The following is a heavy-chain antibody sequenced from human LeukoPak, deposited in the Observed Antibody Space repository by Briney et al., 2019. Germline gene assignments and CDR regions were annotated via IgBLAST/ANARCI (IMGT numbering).Heavy chain of an antibody. CDR2: ISYDGSNK. CDR1: GFTFSSYD. D-gene: IGHD7-27*01. Sequence: GGSLRLSCAASGFTFSSYDMHWVRQAPGKGLEWVAVISYDGSNKYYADSVKGRFTISRDNSKNTLYLQMGSLRAEDMAVYYCARDRTGDHLATGYLLGYWGQGTLVTVSS. CDR3: ARDRTGDHLATGYLLGY. J-gene: IGHJ4*02. V-gene: IGHV3-30*03.